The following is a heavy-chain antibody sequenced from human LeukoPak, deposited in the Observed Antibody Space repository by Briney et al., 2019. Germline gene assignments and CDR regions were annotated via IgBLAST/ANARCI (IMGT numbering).Heavy chain of an antibody. V-gene: IGHV4-59*01. CDR3: ARPYCSSTSCPQETEAFDI. CDR2: IYYSGST. Sequence: SETLSLTCTVSGGSISSYYWSWIRQPPGKGLEWIGYIYYSGSTNYNPSLKSRVTISVDTSKNQFSLKLSSVTAADTAVYYCARPYCSSTSCPQETEAFDIWGQGTMVTVSS. J-gene: IGHJ3*02. D-gene: IGHD2-2*01. CDR1: GGSISSYY.